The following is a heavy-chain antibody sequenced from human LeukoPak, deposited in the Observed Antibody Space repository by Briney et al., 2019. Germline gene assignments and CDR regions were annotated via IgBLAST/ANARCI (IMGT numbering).Heavy chain of an antibody. V-gene: IGHV1-2*02. CDR2: INPNSGGT. J-gene: IGHJ3*02. D-gene: IGHD3-9*01. CDR1: GYTFTSYG. Sequence: ASVKVSCKASGYTFTSYGISWVRQAPGQGLEWMGWINPNSGGTNYAQKFQGRVTMTRDTSISTAYMELSRLRSDDTAVYYCASPLRYFDWSDAFDIWGQGTMVTVSS. CDR3: ASPLRYFDWSDAFDI.